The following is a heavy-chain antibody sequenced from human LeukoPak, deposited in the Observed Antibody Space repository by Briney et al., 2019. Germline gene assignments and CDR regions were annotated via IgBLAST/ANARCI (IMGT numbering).Heavy chain of an antibody. D-gene: IGHD2-15*01. V-gene: IGHV1-2*02. J-gene: IGHJ4*02. CDR2: INPNSGGT. Sequence: ASVKVSCKTSGYSFTAFYIHWVRQAPGQGLEWMGWINPNSGGTNYAQKFQGRVTMTRDTSISTAYMELGRLTSDDTAVYYCAREDCSGGNCYQNFDYWGQGTLVTVSS. CDR3: AREDCSGGNCYQNFDY. CDR1: GYSFTAFY.